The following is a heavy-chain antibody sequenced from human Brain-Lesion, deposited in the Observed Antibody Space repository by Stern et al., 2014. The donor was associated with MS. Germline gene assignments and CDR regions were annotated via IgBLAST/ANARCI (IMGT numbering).Heavy chain of an antibody. D-gene: IGHD3-3*01. CDR1: GYIFTGYY. CDR3: ARDQRGITIFGVVTDYYXXXMDV. V-gene: IGHV1-2*02. CDR2: INPNTGGP. Sequence: VQLXXXGAEVKKPGASVKVSCKTSGYIFTGYYIPWVRQAPGQGLEWMAWINPNTGGPKYAQKFQGRVTMSRDTSISTAYVELSSLXSXXXAVYYCARDQRGITIFGVVTDYYXXXMDVWGQGTTVTVS. J-gene: IGHJ6*02.